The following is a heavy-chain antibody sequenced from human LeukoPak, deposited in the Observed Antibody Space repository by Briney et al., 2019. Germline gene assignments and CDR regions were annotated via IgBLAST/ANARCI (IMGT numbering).Heavy chain of an antibody. CDR1: GYSSTNYW. J-gene: IGHJ5*02. CDR3: ARAYSGSYATWPNWFDP. D-gene: IGHD1-26*01. Sequence: GESLKISCKGSGYSSTNYWIGWVRQMPGKGLEWMGIIYPGDSDTRYSPSFQGQVTISADKSISTAYLQWSSLKASDTAMYYCARAYSGSYATWPNWFDPWGQGTLVTVSS. CDR2: IYPGDSDT. V-gene: IGHV5-51*01.